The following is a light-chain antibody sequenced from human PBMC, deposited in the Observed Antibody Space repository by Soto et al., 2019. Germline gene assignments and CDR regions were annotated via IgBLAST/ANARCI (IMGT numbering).Light chain of an antibody. Sequence: DIQMTQSPSSVSAFVGDRVTITCRASQGISSWLVWYQQRPGKAPKLLIYDASSLQSGVPSRFSGSGSGTEFTLTISSLQPDDFATYYCQQYNSYSPAFGQGTKVDIK. CDR1: QGISSW. V-gene: IGKV1-5*01. J-gene: IGKJ1*01. CDR3: QQYNSYSPA. CDR2: DAS.